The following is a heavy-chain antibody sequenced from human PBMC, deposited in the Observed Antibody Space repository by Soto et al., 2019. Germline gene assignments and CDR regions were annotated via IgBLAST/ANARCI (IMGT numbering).Heavy chain of an antibody. CDR2: IYYSGST. CDR1: GGSISSGGYY. J-gene: IGHJ4*02. D-gene: IGHD2-2*01. Sequence: QVQLQESGPGLVKPSQTLSLTCTVSGGSISSGGYYWSWIRQHPGKGLEWIGYIYYSGSTYYNPSLKSRVTISVDTSKNQFSLKLSSVTAAVTAVYYCARGGYCSSTSCEHYFDYWGQGTLVTVSS. V-gene: IGHV4-31*03. CDR3: ARGGYCSSTSCEHYFDY.